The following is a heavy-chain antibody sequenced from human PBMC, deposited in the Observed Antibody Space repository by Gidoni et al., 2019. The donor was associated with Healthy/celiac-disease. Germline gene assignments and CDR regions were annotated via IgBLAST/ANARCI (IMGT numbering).Heavy chain of an antibody. CDR3: ARDPRFGEVPSDY. CDR2: INPNSGGT. D-gene: IGHD3-10*01. CDR1: GYHVTGYY. V-gene: IGHV1-2*02. Sequence: QVQLVQSGAAVKKPGATVKVSCKASGYHVTGYYMHWVLQAPGQGLEWMGWINPNSGGTNYAQKFQGRVTMTRDTSISTAYMELSRLRSDDTAVYYCARDPRFGEVPSDYWGQGTLVTVSS. J-gene: IGHJ4*02.